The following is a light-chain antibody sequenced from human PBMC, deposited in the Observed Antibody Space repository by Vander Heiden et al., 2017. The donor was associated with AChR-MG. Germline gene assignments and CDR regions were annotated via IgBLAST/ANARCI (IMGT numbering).Light chain of an antibody. CDR1: QSVSSSY. J-gene: IGKJ1*01. V-gene: IGKV3-20*01. CDR2: DAS. Sequence: EIVLTQSPGTLSLSPGEGATLSCRASQSVSSSYLAWYQQKPGQAPRLLIYDASSRATGIPDRFSGSGSGTDFTLTISRLEPEDFAVYYCQQYSSSPAFGQGTKVEIK. CDR3: QQYSSSPA.